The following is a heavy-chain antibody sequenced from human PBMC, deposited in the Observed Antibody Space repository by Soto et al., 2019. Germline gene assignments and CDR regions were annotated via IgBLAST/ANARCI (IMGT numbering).Heavy chain of an antibody. D-gene: IGHD6-13*01. CDR2: IYWNDDK. Sequence: SGPTLVKPTQTLTLTCTFSGFSLSTSGVGVGWIRQPPGKALEWLALIYWNDDKRYSPSLKSRLTITKDTSKNQVVLTMTNMDPVDTATYYCAHTNLSSRSSYYYYGMDVWGQGTTVTVSS. CDR1: GFSLSTSGVG. CDR3: AHTNLSSRSSYYYYGMDV. V-gene: IGHV2-5*01. J-gene: IGHJ6*02.